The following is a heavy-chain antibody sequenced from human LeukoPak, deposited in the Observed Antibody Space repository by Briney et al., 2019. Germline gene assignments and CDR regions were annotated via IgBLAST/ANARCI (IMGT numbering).Heavy chain of an antibody. CDR2: INHSGST. J-gene: IGHJ4*02. Sequence: SETLSLTCAVYGGSFSGYYWSWIRQPPGKGLEWIGEINHSGSTNYNPSLKSRVTISVDTSKNQFSLKLSSVTAADTAVYYCAGRRFNSSGWVRGPFDYWGQGTLVTVSS. V-gene: IGHV4-34*01. D-gene: IGHD6-19*01. CDR1: GGSFSGYY. CDR3: AGRRFNSSGWVRGPFDY.